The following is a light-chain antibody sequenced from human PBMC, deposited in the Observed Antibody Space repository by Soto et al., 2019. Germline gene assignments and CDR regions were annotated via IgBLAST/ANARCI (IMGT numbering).Light chain of an antibody. V-gene: IGLV2-8*01. CDR1: SSDVGGYNY. Sequence: QSALTQPPSASGSPGQSVTISCTGTSSDVGGYNYVSWYQQHPGKAPKLMIYEVSKRPSGVPDRFSGSKSGNTASLTVSGLQVEDEADYYCVLYMKGDIRVFGGGTKLTVL. CDR2: EVS. J-gene: IGLJ2*01. CDR3: VLYMKGDIRV.